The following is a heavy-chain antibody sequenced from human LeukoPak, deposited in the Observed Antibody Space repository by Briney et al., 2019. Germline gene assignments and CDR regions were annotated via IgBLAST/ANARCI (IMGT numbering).Heavy chain of an antibody. Sequence: GGSLRLSCAASGFTLSSYGMHWVRQAPGKGLEWVAVIWYDGSNKYYADSVKGRFTISRDNSKNTLYLQMNSLRAEDTAVYYCAYGDHLGPFDYWGQGTLVTVSS. CDR3: AYGDHLGPFDY. CDR2: IWYDGSNK. J-gene: IGHJ4*02. CDR1: GFTLSSYG. D-gene: IGHD4-17*01. V-gene: IGHV3-33*01.